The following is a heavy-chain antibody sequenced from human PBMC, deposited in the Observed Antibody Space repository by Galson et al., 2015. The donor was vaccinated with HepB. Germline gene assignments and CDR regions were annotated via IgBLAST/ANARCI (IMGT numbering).Heavy chain of an antibody. CDR3: AREAVASPNYVDL. D-gene: IGHD6-19*01. V-gene: IGHV3-53*01. CDR2: IYSGGST. Sequence: LRLSCAASGFTVSSNYMSWVRQAPGKGLEWVSVIYSGGSTYYADSVKGRFTISRDNSKNTLYLQMNSLRAEDTAVYFCAREAVASPNYVDLWGQGTLVTVSS. J-gene: IGHJ5*02. CDR1: GFTVSSNY.